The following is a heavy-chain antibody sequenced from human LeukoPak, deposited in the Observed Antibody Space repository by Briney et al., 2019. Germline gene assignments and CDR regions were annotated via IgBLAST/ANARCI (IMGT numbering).Heavy chain of an antibody. D-gene: IGHD3-10*01. CDR3: AKDWKFYYVSGSFFPDN. J-gene: IGHJ4*02. CDR1: GFAFSSYA. V-gene: IGHV3-30-3*01. Sequence: GGSLRLSCAASGFAFSSYAVHWVRQAPGKGLECVAVISHDGSKKYYADFVKGRFTISRDNSKNTLYLHMNSLIPADTAVYFCAKDWKFYYVSGSFFPDNWGQGTLVTVSS. CDR2: ISHDGSKK.